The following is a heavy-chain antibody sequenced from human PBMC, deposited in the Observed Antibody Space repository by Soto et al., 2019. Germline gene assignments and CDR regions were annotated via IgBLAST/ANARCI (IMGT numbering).Heavy chain of an antibody. CDR3: ARGISGQGNLIRFDP. D-gene: IGHD3-3*01. CDR1: GYNFSDYY. CDR2: VSPKSGGT. V-gene: IGHV1-2*02. J-gene: IGHJ5*02. Sequence: GASVKVSCKASGYNFSDYYIHWVRQAPGQGLEWLGWVSPKSGGTNYAQKFKGRVTMTRDTSSNTVYMELSGLKSDDTAVFYCARGISGQGNLIRFDPWGHGALVTVSS.